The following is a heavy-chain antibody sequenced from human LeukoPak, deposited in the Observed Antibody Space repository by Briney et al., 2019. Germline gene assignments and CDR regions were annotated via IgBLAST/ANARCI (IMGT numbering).Heavy chain of an antibody. CDR1: GFTFTNYA. D-gene: IGHD3-16*01. CDR2: LSGGSAVT. Sequence: PGGSLRLSCTASGFTFTNYAMNWVRQAPGKGLEWVSLLSGGSAVTQFADSVKGRFTISRDNSKNTPYLQMNSLGAEATAVYYCAKKRSPGGGGNSFDYWGPGTLVTVSS. V-gene: IGHV3-23*01. CDR3: AKKRSPGGGGNSFDY. J-gene: IGHJ4*02.